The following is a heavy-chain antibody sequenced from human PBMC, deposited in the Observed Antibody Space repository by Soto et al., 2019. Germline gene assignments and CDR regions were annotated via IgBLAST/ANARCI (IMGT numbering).Heavy chain of an antibody. D-gene: IGHD1-1*01. CDR3: ARGGSTHYYYGLDV. Sequence: SETLSLTCAVSGGSISGFFWTWVRQPPGMPLEGLGHVSASGSTVYNPSLQSRLTLSLDVSKNRFSLELTSVTAANTATYFCARGGSTHYYYGLDVWGQGSTVTVSS. V-gene: IGHV4-59*10. CDR1: GGSISGFF. J-gene: IGHJ6*02. CDR2: VSASGST.